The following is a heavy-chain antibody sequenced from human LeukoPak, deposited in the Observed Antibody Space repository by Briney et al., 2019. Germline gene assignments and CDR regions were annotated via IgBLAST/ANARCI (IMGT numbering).Heavy chain of an antibody. CDR2: IYHSGST. V-gene: IGHV4-4*02. Sequence: PSGTLSLTCAVSGGSISSSNWWSWVRQPPGKGLEWIGEIYHSGSTNYNPSLKSRVTISVDKSKNQFSLKLSSVTAADTAVYYCASRRGVATTKTFDYWGQGTLVTVSS. CDR3: ASRRGVATTKTFDY. CDR1: GGSISSSNW. J-gene: IGHJ4*02. D-gene: IGHD5-12*01.